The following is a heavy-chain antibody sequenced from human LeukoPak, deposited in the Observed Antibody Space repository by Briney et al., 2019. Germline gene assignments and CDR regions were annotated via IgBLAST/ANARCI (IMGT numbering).Heavy chain of an antibody. CDR3: ARESTSGCSGGSCYFIY. D-gene: IGHD2-15*01. J-gene: IGHJ4*02. V-gene: IGHV1-69*06. Sequence: GASVKVSCKASGGTFSSYAISWVRQAPGQGLEWMGGIIPIFGTANYAQKFQGRVTITADKSTSTAYMELSSLRSEDTAVYYCARESTSGCSGGSCYFIYWGQGTLVTVSS. CDR1: GGTFSSYA. CDR2: IIPIFGTA.